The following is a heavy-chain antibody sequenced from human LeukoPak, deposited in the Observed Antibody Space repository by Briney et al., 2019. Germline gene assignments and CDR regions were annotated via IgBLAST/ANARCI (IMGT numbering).Heavy chain of an antibody. CDR1: GFTFDDYA. D-gene: IGHD3/OR15-3a*01. J-gene: IGHJ4*02. V-gene: IGHV3-9*01. CDR3: ARGTDYCFDY. Sequence: GGSLRLSCAASGFTFDDYAMHWVRQAPGKGLEWVSGISWNSGSIGYADSVKGRFTISRDRSTNTLYLQMNSLRPEDTTEYYCARGTDYCFDYWGQGTVVTVSS. CDR2: ISWNSGSI.